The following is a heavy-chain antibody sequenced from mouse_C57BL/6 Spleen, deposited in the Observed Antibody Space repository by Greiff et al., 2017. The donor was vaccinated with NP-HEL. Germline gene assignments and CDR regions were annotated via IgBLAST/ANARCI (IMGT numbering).Heavy chain of an antibody. CDR2: INYDGSST. Sequence: EVQRVESEGGLVQPGSSMKLSCTASGFTFSDYYMAWVRQVPEKGLEWVANINYDGSSTYYLDSLKSRFIISRDNAKNILYLQMSSLKSEDTATYYCARDHGGLFAYWGQGTLVTVSA. CDR3: ARDHGGLFAY. CDR1: GFTFSDYY. V-gene: IGHV5-16*01. J-gene: IGHJ3*01.